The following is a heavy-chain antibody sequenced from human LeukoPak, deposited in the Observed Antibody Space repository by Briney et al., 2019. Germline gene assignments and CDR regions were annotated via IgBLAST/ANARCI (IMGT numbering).Heavy chain of an antibody. D-gene: IGHD2-2*01. CDR2: ISSSSSTI. J-gene: IGHJ5*02. Sequence: GGSLRLSCAASGFTFSSYSMNWVRQVPGKGLEWVSYISSSSSTIYYADSVKGRFTISRDNAKNSLYLQMNSLRAEDTAVYYCAKGGQLLYNWFDPWGQGTLVTVSS. CDR3: AKGGQLLYNWFDP. CDR1: GFTFSSYS. V-gene: IGHV3-48*01.